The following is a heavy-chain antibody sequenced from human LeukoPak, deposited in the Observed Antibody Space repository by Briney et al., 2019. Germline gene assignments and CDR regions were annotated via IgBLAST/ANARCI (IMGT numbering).Heavy chain of an antibody. CDR2: SGSGGST. D-gene: IGHD1-26*01. Sequence: PGGSLRLSCAVSGFIFSSYGMSWVRQAPGKGLEWVSVSGSGGSTNYADSVKGRFTISRYNSKNTLYLQMNSLRAEDTAVYYCAKGDYSGSYYFDYWGQGTLVTVSS. V-gene: IGHV3-23*01. CDR1: GFIFSSYG. CDR3: AKGDYSGSYYFDY. J-gene: IGHJ4*02.